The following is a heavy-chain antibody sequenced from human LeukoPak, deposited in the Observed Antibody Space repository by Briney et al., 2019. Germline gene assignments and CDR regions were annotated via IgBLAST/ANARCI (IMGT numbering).Heavy chain of an antibody. D-gene: IGHD4-23*01. J-gene: IGHJ4*02. CDR2: ISAHSGNT. CDR3: ARDLSSGGWTLKFDY. V-gene: IGHV1-18*01. Sequence: ASVKVSCKTSGYTFSTYGITWVRQAPGQGFQWMGWISAHSGNTKYAENFQGRISLTTDTSATTAYMELRSLTSDDTAVYYCARDLSSGGWTLKFDYRGEGSLVTVAS. CDR1: GYTFSTYG.